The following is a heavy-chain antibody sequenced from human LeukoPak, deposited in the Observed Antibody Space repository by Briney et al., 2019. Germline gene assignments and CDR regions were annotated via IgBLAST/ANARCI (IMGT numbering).Heavy chain of an antibody. D-gene: IGHD3-10*01. V-gene: IGHV4-34*01. CDR2: INHSGST. Sequence: PSETLSLTCAVYGGSFSGYYWSWIRQPPGKGLEWIGEINHSGSTNYNPSLNSRVTISVDTSKNQISLKLSSVTAADTALYYCARERGFGVISRPVWFDPWGQGTLVTVSS. CDR3: ARERGFGVISRPVWFDP. CDR1: GGSFSGYY. J-gene: IGHJ5*02.